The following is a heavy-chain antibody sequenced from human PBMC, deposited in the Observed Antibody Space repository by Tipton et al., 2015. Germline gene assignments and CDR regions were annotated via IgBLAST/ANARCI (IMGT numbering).Heavy chain of an antibody. V-gene: IGHV3-23*01. CDR1: GFPFSDHA. Sequence: SLRLSCAASGFPFSDHAISWVRQAPGKGLEWVSVISGDGKIAYYADSVRGRFTMSRDNSKNTMYSQMSSLTVEDTAVYYCAKGDGSRSRKYYYGMDVWGQGTTVTVSS. D-gene: IGHD6-13*01. J-gene: IGHJ6*02. CDR3: AKGDGSRSRKYYYGMDV. CDR2: ISGDGKIA.